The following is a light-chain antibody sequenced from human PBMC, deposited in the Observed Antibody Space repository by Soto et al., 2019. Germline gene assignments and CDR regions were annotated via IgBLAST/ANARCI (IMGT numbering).Light chain of an antibody. CDR3: QQRSNWPIT. J-gene: IGKJ5*01. Sequence: EIVMTQSQATLSVSPGERATLSCRASQSLSSSLAWYQQKPGQAPRLLIYGASSRATGIPDRFSGSGSGTDFTLTISSLEPEDFAVYYCQQRSNWPITFGQGTRLEIK. V-gene: IGKV3-11*01. CDR1: QSLSSS. CDR2: GAS.